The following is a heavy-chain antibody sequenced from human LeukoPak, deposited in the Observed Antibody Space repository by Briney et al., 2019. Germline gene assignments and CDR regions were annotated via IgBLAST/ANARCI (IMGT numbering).Heavy chain of an antibody. CDR2: INPNSGGT. Sequence: ASVKVSCKASGYTFTGYYMHWVRQAPGQGLEWMGRINPNSGGTNYAQKFQGRVTMTRDTSISTACMELSRLRSDDTAVYYCARVALGVYYDSSGFNWFDPWGQGTLVTVSS. D-gene: IGHD3-22*01. CDR3: ARVALGVYYDSSGFNWFDP. V-gene: IGHV1-2*06. J-gene: IGHJ5*02. CDR1: GYTFTGYY.